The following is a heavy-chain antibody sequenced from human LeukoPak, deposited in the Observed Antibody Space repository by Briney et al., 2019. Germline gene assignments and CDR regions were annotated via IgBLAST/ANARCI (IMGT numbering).Heavy chain of an antibody. CDR3: ARAADYGDYNI. D-gene: IGHD4-17*01. CDR2: TNPNSGGT. CDR1: GYTFTGYY. Sequence: GASVKVSCKASGYTFTGYYMHWVRQAPGQGLEWMGRTNPNSGGTNYAQKFQGRVTMTRDTSISTAYMELSRLRSDDTAVYDCARAADYGDYNIWGQGTMVTVSS. V-gene: IGHV1-2*06. J-gene: IGHJ3*02.